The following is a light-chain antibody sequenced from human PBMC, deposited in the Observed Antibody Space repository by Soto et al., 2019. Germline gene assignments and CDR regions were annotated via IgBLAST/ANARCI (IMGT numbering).Light chain of an antibody. CDR2: DAS. CDR1: QSISRD. J-gene: IGKJ1*01. V-gene: IGKV3-15*01. Sequence: EIVLTQSPATLSVSPGGRATLSCRASQSISRDLAWYLHKPGQAPRLLIFDASTRATGIPARFSGSGSGTEFTLTISSLRTEDFAIYYCQQYNNWPRTFGQGTKVDIK. CDR3: QQYNNWPRT.